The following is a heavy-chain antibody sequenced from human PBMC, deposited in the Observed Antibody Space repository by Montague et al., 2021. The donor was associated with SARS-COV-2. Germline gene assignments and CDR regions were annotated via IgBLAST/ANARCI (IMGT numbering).Heavy chain of an antibody. D-gene: IGHD3-10*01. Sequence: SETLSLTCAVSGGSISNSQWWSCVSQHPGGRLEWIGGIYHSGSTTYNPSLQSRVTISVDKSKNQFSMKLNSVTAADTAVYYCASRGAGWFGSNPERFDYWGQGTLVTVSS. J-gene: IGHJ4*02. CDR3: ASRGAGWFGSNPERFDY. CDR2: IYHSGST. V-gene: IGHV4-4*02. CDR1: GGSISNSQW.